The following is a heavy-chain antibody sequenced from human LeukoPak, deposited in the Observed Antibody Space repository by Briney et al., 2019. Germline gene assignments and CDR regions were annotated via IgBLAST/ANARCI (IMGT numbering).Heavy chain of an antibody. D-gene: IGHD2-2*01. Sequence: GGSLRLSCAASGFTFSSYAMHWVRQAPGKGLEWVAVISYDGSNKYYADSVKGRFTISRDNSKNTLYLQMNSLRAEDTAVYYCAREMGYCSSTSCLSDPWGQGTLVTVSS. CDR2: ISYDGSNK. J-gene: IGHJ5*02. V-gene: IGHV3-30-3*01. CDR1: GFTFSSYA. CDR3: AREMGYCSSTSCLSDP.